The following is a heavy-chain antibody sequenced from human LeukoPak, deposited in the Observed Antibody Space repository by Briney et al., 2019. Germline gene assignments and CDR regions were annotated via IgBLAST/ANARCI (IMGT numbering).Heavy chain of an antibody. CDR3: ARSGYSYGRYYYYYMDV. D-gene: IGHD5-18*01. CDR2: ISAYNGNT. J-gene: IGHJ6*03. CDR1: GYTFTSYG. V-gene: IGHV1-18*01. Sequence: GASVKVSCKASGYTFTSYGISWVRQAPGQGLEWMGWISAYNGNTNYAQKLQGRVTMTTDTSTSTAYMELRSLRSDDTAVYYCARSGYSYGRYYYYYMDVWGKGTTVTVSS.